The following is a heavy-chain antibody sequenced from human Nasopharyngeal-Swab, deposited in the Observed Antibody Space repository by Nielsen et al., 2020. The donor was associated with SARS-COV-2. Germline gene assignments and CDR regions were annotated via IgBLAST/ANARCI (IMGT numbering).Heavy chain of an antibody. D-gene: IGHD3-3*01. CDR2: IRSKAYGGTT. Sequence: GESLKISCTASGFTFGDYAMSWVRQAPGKGLEWVGLIRSKAYGGTTEYAASVKGRFTISRDDSKSIAYLQMNSLKTEDTAVYYCTRDDFWSGYYPYWGQGTLVTVSS. J-gene: IGHJ4*02. V-gene: IGHV3-49*04. CDR3: TRDDFWSGYYPY. CDR1: GFTFGDYA.